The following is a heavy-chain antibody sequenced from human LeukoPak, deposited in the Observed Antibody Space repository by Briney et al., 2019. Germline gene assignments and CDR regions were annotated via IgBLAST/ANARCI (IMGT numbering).Heavy chain of an antibody. Sequence: GASVKVSCKASGGTFSSYAISWVRQAPGQGLEWMGGIIPIFGTANYAQKFQGRVTITVDESTSTAYMELSSLRSEDTAVYYCARGIREAATLDYFDYWGQGTLVTVSS. J-gene: IGHJ4*02. D-gene: IGHD2-15*01. CDR1: GGTFSSYA. V-gene: IGHV1-69*13. CDR3: ARGIREAATLDYFDY. CDR2: IIPIFGTA.